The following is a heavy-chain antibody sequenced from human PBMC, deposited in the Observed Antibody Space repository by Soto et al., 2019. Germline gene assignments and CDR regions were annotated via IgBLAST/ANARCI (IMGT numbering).Heavy chain of an antibody. Sequence: EVQFLESGGGLVQPGGSLRLSCAASGVTFSNYAMNWVRQAPGKGLEWVSGISHSGSSTYYADSVKGRFTISRDNSQNAPFLPSNSLTAEDPALYYCAKGSLVPHGSEGGDWPDPWGQGTLVTVSS. J-gene: IGHJ5*02. CDR1: GVTFSNYA. CDR2: ISHSGSST. V-gene: IGHV3-23*01. D-gene: IGHD3-10*01. CDR3: AKGSLVPHGSEGGDWPDP.